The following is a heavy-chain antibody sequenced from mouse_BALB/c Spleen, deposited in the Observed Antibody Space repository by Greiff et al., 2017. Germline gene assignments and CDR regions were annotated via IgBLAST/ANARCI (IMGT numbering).Heavy chain of an antibody. CDR3: AKDLPYGNYDYFDY. D-gene: IGHD2-10*02. CDR2: ISYSGST. V-gene: IGHV3-2*02. CDR1: GYSITSDYA. J-gene: IGHJ2*01. Sequence: EVQRVESGPGLVKPSQSLSLTCTVTGYSITSDYAWNWIRQFPGNKLEWMGYISYSGSTSYNPSLKSRISITRDTSKNQFFLQLNSVTTEDTATYYCAKDLPYGNYDYFDYWGQGTTLTVSS.